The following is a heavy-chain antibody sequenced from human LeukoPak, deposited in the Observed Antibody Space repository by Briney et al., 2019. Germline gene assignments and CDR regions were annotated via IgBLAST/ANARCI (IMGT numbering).Heavy chain of an antibody. CDR2: INHSGST. J-gene: IGHJ5*02. V-gene: IGHV4-4*02. Sequence: PSETLSLTCAVSGGSISSSNWWSWVRQPPGKGLEWIGEINHSGSTNYNPSLKSRVTISVDTSKNQFSLKLSSVTAADTAVYYCARRRLGAVAKNWFDPWGQGTLVTVSS. D-gene: IGHD6-19*01. CDR3: ARRRLGAVAKNWFDP. CDR1: GGSISSSNW.